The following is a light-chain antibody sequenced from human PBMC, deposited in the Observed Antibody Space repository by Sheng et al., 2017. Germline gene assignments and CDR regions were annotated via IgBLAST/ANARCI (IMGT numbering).Light chain of an antibody. CDR3: QQYYSAPHLT. Sequence: IQMTQSPSSLSASVGDGVTITCRASQDIGNYLAWYQQKPGQRPGLLIYATYTLHSGVPARFSGGRSGADFTLTISSLQPADVATYYCQQYYSAPHLTFGGGTKVDIK. J-gene: IGKJ4*01. CDR1: QDIGNY. CDR2: ATY. V-gene: IGKV1-27*01.